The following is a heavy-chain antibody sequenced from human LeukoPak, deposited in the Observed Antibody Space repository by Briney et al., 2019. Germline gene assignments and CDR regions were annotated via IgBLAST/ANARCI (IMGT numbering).Heavy chain of an antibody. CDR1: GGSISSSSYY. Sequence: SETLSLTCTVSGGSISSSSYYWGWIRQPPGKGLEWIGSIYYSGSTYYNPSLKSRVTISVDTSKNQFSLKLSSVTAADTAVYYCARHGGRVTTSYYYYYMDVWGKGTTVTVSS. CDR3: ARHGGRVTTSYYYYYMDV. D-gene: IGHD4-11*01. V-gene: IGHV4-39*01. CDR2: IYYSGST. J-gene: IGHJ6*03.